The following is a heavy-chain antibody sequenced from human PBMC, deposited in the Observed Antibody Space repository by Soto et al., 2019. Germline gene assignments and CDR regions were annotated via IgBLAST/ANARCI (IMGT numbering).Heavy chain of an antibody. V-gene: IGHV3-21*01. J-gene: IGHJ5*02. D-gene: IGHD2-15*01. Sequence: EVQLVESGGGLVKPGGSLRLSCAASGFTFSSYSMNWVHQAPGKGLEWVSSISSSSSYIYYADSVKGRFTISRDNAKNSLYLQMNSLRAEDTAVYYCARDKDIVVVVAATGWFDPWGQGTLVTVSS. CDR3: ARDKDIVVVVAATGWFDP. CDR2: ISSSSSYI. CDR1: GFTFSSYS.